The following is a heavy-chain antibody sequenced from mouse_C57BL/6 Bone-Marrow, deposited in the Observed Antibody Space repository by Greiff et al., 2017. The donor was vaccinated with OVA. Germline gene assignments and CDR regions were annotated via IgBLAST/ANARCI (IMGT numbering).Heavy chain of an antibody. D-gene: IGHD1-1*01. CDR2: ISNLAYSI. V-gene: IGHV5-15*01. CDR1: GFTFSDYG. Sequence: EVMLVESGGGLVQPGGSLKLSCAASGFTFSDYGMAWVRQAPRTGPEWVAFISNLAYSIYYADTVTGRFTISRENAKNTLYLEMSSLRSEDTAMYYCARQDYYGSSSFDYWGQGTTLTVSS. CDR3: ARQDYYGSSSFDY. J-gene: IGHJ2*01.